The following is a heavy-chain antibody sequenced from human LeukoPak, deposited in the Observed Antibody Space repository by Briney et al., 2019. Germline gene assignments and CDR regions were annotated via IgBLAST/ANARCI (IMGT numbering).Heavy chain of an antibody. CDR1: AFTFSSYW. J-gene: IGHJ4*02. D-gene: IGHD3-22*01. CDR2: INGDGSSI. Sequence: GGSLRLSCAASAFTFSSYWMHWVRQVPGKGLVWVSRINGDGSSIGYADSVKGRFTISRDNAKNTLYLQMNSLRAEDTAVYYCAKGGLDYYDSSGYYYLGYYFDYWGQGTLVTVSS. V-gene: IGHV3-74*01. CDR3: AKGGLDYYDSSGYYYLGYYFDY.